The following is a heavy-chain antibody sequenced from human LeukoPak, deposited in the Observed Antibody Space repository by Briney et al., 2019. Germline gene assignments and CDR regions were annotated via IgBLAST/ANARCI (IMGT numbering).Heavy chain of an antibody. D-gene: IGHD1-26*01. CDR2: ISSSGSAT. Sequence: GGSLRLSCAASGFTFSSYTMNWVRQAPGKGLEWVSYISSSGSATYYADSVKGRFTISRDNAKNSLYLQMNGLRAEDTAVYYCAKLRVGAIDYWGQGTLVTVSS. CDR1: GFTFSSYT. J-gene: IGHJ4*02. CDR3: AKLRVGAIDY. V-gene: IGHV3-48*01.